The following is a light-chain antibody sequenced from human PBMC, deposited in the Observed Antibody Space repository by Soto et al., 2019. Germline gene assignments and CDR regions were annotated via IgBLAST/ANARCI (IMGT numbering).Light chain of an antibody. CDR3: GSWDSNAQSV. V-gene: IGLV4-60*02. J-gene: IGLJ3*02. CDR1: SGHSSYI. Sequence: QLVLTQSSSASASLGSSVTLTCTLSSGHSSYIIAWHQQQPGKAPRFLMKLEGSGSYNKGSGVPDRFSGPSSGADRYLTISNLQFEDQADYYCGSWDSNAQSVFGGGTKLTVL. CDR2: LEGSGSY.